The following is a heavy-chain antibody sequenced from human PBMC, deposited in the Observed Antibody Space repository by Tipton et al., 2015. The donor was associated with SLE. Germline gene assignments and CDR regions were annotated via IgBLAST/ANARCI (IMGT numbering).Heavy chain of an antibody. CDR2: IYDSGST. D-gene: IGHD1-26*01. V-gene: IGHV4-59*01. CDR3: ARDRLGGPFDY. Sequence: TLSLTCNVSGGSFSGYYWNWIRQPPGKGLEWIGYIYDSGSTNFNPYLKSRVIISEDTSKNQFSLKLRSVTAADSAIYYCARDRLGGPFDYWGRGTLVTVSS. CDR1: GGSFSGYY. J-gene: IGHJ4*02.